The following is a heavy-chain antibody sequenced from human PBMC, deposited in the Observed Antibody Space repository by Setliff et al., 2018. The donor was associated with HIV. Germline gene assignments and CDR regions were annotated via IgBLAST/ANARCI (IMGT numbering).Heavy chain of an antibody. D-gene: IGHD3-22*01. J-gene: IGHJ3*02. CDR1: GGSISGYY. Sequence: SETLSLTCNVSGGSISGYYWSWIRQSPGKGLEWIGYIYYSGSTNYNPSLKSRVTISLDTSKNQFSLKLSSVTAADTAVYYCARHWNYDTGLDPFDIWGQGTMVTVSS. V-gene: IGHV4-59*08. CDR2: IYYSGST. CDR3: ARHWNYDTGLDPFDI.